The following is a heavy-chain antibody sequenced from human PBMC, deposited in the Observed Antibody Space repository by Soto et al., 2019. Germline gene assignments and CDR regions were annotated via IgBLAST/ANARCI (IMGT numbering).Heavy chain of an antibody. J-gene: IGHJ1*01. CDR2: INGGNGKT. CDR3: AREFPSLSSSWREYFQH. Sequence: QVQLVQSGAEVKQPGASVKVSCKASGYTFTDYVMHWVRQAPGQGLEWMGWINGGNGKTKYSQKFQGRLSISRDTSLNRXYMELNSLTSDDTAVYYCAREFPSLSSSWREYFQHWGQGTLVIVSS. D-gene: IGHD6-13*01. CDR1: GYTFTDYV. V-gene: IGHV1-3*01.